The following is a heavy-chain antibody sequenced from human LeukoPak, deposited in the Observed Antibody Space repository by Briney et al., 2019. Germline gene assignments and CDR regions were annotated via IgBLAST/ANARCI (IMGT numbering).Heavy chain of an antibody. V-gene: IGHV3-74*03. D-gene: IGHD6-19*01. CDR3: ARMAAVAGTNY. CDR2: INSDGSSI. CDR1: GFFFSSYW. J-gene: IGHJ4*02. Sequence: GGSLRLSCAASGFFFSSYWMHWVRQAPGKGLVWVSRINSDGSSITYADSVKGRFTLSRDNAKNKLYLQMNSLRAEDTAVYYCARMAAVAGTNYWGQGSLVTVSS.